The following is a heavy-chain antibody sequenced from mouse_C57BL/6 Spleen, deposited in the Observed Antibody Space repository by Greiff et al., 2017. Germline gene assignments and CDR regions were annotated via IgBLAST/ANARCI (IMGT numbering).Heavy chain of an antibody. CDR3: AIGGYGSSYGAMDY. V-gene: IGHV1-74*01. CDR2: IHPSDSDT. D-gene: IGHD1-1*01. J-gene: IGHJ4*01. Sequence: QVQLQQPGAELVKPGASVKVSCKASGYTFTSYWMHWVKQRPGQGLEWIGRIHPSDSDTNYNQKFKGKATLTVAKSSSTAYMQLSSLTSEDSAVYYCAIGGYGSSYGAMDYWGQGTSVTVSS. CDR1: GYTFTSYW.